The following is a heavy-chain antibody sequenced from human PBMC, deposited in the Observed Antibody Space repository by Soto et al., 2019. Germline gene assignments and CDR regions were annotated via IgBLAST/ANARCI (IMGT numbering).Heavy chain of an antibody. Sequence: GGSLRLSCAASGFTVSSNYMSWVRQAPGKGLEWVSVIYSGGSTYYADSVKGRFTISRDNSKNTLYLQMNSLRAEDTAVYYCARGVPAWELLLGPGQGRFDYGVQGTLVNVS. CDR1: GFTVSSNY. CDR2: IYSGGST. CDR3: ARGVPAWELLLGPGQGRFDY. D-gene: IGHD1-26*01. J-gene: IGHJ4*02. V-gene: IGHV3-66*01.